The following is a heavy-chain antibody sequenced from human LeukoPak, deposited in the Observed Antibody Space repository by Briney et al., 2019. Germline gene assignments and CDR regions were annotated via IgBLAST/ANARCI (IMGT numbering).Heavy chain of an antibody. CDR1: GFPFSSLW. V-gene: IGHV3-74*01. CDR3: ARGGDGYNYGDYYYGMDV. J-gene: IGHJ6*02. CDR2: INSDGSST. Sequence: GGSLRLSCAASGFPFSSLWMHWVRQAPGKGRVWVSSINSDGSSTSYADSVKGRFTIYRDNAKNTLYLQMNSLRAEDTAVYYCARGGDGYNYGDYYYGMDVWGQGTTVTVSS. D-gene: IGHD5-24*01.